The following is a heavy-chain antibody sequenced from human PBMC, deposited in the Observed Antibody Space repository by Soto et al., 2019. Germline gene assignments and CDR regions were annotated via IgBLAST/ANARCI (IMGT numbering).Heavy chain of an antibody. CDR3: ARSVEGHFDY. CDR2: IRSSSRTM. CDR1: GFTFSSYA. Sequence: GGSLRLSCAASGFTFSSYAMSWVRQAPGKGLEWIAYIRSSSRTMYYADSVKGRFTISRDNAKNSLYLQMNSLRDEDTAVYYCARSVEGHFDYWGQGTVVTVSS. D-gene: IGHD6-19*01. V-gene: IGHV3-48*02. J-gene: IGHJ4*02.